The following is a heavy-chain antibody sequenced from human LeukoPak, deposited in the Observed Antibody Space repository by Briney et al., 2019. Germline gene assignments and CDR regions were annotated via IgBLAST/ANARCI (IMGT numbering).Heavy chain of an antibody. J-gene: IGHJ4*02. CDR3: ARPSSGWYGRFDY. D-gene: IGHD6-19*01. CDR2: ISGSGGST. V-gene: IGHV3-23*01. CDR1: GFTFSSYA. Sequence: GGSLRLSCAASGFTFSSYAMSWVRQAPGKGLEWVSAISGSGGSTYYADSVKGRFTISRDNSKNTLYLQMSSLKASDTAMYYCARPSSGWYGRFDYWGQGTLVTVSS.